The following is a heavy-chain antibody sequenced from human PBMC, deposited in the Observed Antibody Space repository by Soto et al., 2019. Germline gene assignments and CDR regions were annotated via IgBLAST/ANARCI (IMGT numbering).Heavy chain of an antibody. Sequence: ASVKVSCKASGGTFSSYAISWVRQAPGQGLEWMGGIIPIFGTANYAQKFQGRVTITADESTSTAYMELSSLRSEDTAVYYCARVGNKVVAAVPFEYYYGMDVWGRGTTVTVSS. V-gene: IGHV1-69*13. CDR1: GGTFSSYA. CDR3: ARVGNKVVAAVPFEYYYGMDV. D-gene: IGHD2-15*01. J-gene: IGHJ6*02. CDR2: IIPIFGTA.